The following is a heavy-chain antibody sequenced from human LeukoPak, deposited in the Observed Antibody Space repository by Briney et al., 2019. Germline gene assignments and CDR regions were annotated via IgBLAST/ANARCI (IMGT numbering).Heavy chain of an antibody. J-gene: IGHJ4*02. CDR2: IYSDGST. D-gene: IGHD3-22*01. Sequence: PGGSLRLSCAASGFTFSSYAMSWVHQAPGKGLEWVSIIYSDGSTYYVDSVKGRFTISRDNSKNTLYLQMNSLRVEDTSVYYCATGGPDDSRVIWGQGILVTVSS. CDR1: GFTFSSYA. V-gene: IGHV3-66*01. CDR3: ATGGPDDSRVI.